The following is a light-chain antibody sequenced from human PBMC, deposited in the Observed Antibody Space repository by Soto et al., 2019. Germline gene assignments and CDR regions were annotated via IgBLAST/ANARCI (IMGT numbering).Light chain of an antibody. J-gene: IGLJ2*01. CDR3: SSSTDTRIL. V-gene: IGLV2-14*01. Sequence: QSALTQAASVSGSPGQSITISCTGASSDFGDHKSVSWYQHHPGKAPKLIIYEVNYRPSGVSSRFSESRSGNTASLTISGLQAEYEAHYYCSSSTDTRILFGGGTKLTVL. CDR2: EVN. CDR1: SSDFGDHKS.